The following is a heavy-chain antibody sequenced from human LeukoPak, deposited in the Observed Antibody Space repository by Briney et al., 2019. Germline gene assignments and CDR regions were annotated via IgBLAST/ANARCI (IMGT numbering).Heavy chain of an antibody. V-gene: IGHV1-2*02. CDR1: GYSFTGYQ. Sequence: ASVKVSCKASGYSFTGYQMHWVRQAPGQGLEWMGWINPNNGDTNYAQKFQGRVAMTRDTSISTAYMELSSLRSDDTAVYYCARDYRDVLLWFGELSKWGQGTLVTVSS. CDR3: ARDYRDVLLWFGELSK. D-gene: IGHD3-10*01. J-gene: IGHJ4*02. CDR2: INPNNGDT.